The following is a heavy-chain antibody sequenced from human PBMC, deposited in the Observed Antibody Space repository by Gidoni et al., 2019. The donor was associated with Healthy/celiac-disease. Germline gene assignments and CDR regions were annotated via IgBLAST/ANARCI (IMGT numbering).Heavy chain of an antibody. J-gene: IGHJ4*02. CDR1: GSTFTSFA. Sequence: VQLLESGGGLVQPVGSLRLSCPASGSTFTSFAMSGVRQAPGKGLEWVSGISGSADTTYYTDSVKGRFTISRDNSKNTLYLQMNSLRAEDTAVYYCAKDLTIFGVATTGFAYWGQGTLVTVSS. V-gene: IGHV3-23*01. CDR2: ISGSADTT. D-gene: IGHD3-3*01. CDR3: AKDLTIFGVATTGFAY.